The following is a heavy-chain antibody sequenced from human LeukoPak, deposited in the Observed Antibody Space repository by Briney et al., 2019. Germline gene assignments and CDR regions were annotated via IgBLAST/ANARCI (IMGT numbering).Heavy chain of an antibody. CDR3: AKDRIASYYDSSGYPEDY. D-gene: IGHD3-22*01. CDR2: IRYDGSNK. CDR1: GFTFSDYY. J-gene: IGHJ4*02. V-gene: IGHV3-30*02. Sequence: GGSLRLSCAASGFTFSDYYMHWVRQAPGKGLEWVAFIRYDGSNKYYADSVKGRFTISRDNSKNTLYLQMNSLRAEDTAVYYCAKDRIASYYDSSGYPEDYWGQGTLVTVSS.